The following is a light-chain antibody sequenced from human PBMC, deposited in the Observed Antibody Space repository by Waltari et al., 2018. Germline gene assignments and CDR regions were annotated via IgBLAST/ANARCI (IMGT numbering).Light chain of an antibody. CDR2: GAS. CDR1: QSVSSNY. Sequence: EIVLTQSPGTLSLSPGERATLSCRASQSVSSNYLAWYQQKPGQAPRLLIYGASNRATGIPDMFSGSGSGTDFTLTISRLEPEDFAVYYCQQYDRSSWTFGQGTKVEIK. J-gene: IGKJ1*01. V-gene: IGKV3-20*01. CDR3: QQYDRSSWT.